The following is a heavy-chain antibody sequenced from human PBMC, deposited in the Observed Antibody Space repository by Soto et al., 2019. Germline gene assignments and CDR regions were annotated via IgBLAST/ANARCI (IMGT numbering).Heavy chain of an antibody. CDR3: ARVFDGAAAGHYDY. CDR1: GFTFSSYA. J-gene: IGHJ4*02. V-gene: IGHV3-23*01. Sequence: PGGSLRLSCAASGFTFSSYAMSWVRQAPGKGLEWVSAISGSGGSTYYADSVKGRFTISRHNSKNTLYLQMNSLRAEDTAVYYCARVFDGAAAGHYDYWGQGTLVTVSS. CDR2: ISGSGGST. D-gene: IGHD6-13*01.